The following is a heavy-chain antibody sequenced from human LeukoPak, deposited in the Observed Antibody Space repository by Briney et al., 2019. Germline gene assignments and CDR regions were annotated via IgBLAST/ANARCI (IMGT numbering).Heavy chain of an antibody. CDR3: TTKSMVRGVIRYYFYYMDV. D-gene: IGHD3-10*01. V-gene: IGHV3-49*04. J-gene: IGHJ6*03. Sequence: GGSLRLSCTASGFTFGDYAMSWVRQAPGKGLEWVGFIRSKAYGGATEYAASVKGRFTISRDDSKNTLYLQMNSLKTEDTAVYYCTTKSMVRGVIRYYFYYMDVWGKGTTVTVSS. CDR2: IRSKAYGGAT. CDR1: GFTFGDYA.